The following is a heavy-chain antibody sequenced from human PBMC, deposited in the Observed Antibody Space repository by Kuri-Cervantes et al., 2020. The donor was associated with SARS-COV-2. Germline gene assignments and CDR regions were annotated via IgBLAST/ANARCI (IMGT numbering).Heavy chain of an antibody. CDR3: AKDQLAYDSSGFDY. J-gene: IGHJ4*02. D-gene: IGHD3-22*01. V-gene: IGHV3-30-3*01. CDR1: GFTFSSYA. CDR2: ISYDGSNK. Sequence: GGSLRLSCAASGFTFSSYAMHWVRQAPGKGLEWVAVISYDGSNKYYADSVKGRFTISRDNSKNTLYLQMNSLRAEDTAVYYCAKDQLAYDSSGFDYWGQGTLVTVSS.